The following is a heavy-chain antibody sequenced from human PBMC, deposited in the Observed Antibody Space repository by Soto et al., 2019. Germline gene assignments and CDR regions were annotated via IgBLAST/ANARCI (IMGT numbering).Heavy chain of an antibody. CDR1: GGTFSSYA. D-gene: IGHD2-15*01. J-gene: IGHJ6*02. CDR3: AREDCSGGSCYSLRAYYYYGMDV. Sequence: QVQLVQSGAEVKKPGSSVKVSCKASGGTFSSYAISWVRQAHGQGLEWMGGIIPIFGTANYAQKFQGRVTITADESRSTAYMELGGLRSEHTAVYYCAREDCSGGSCYSLRAYYYYGMDVWGQGTTVTVSS. V-gene: IGHV1-69*01. CDR2: IIPIFGTA.